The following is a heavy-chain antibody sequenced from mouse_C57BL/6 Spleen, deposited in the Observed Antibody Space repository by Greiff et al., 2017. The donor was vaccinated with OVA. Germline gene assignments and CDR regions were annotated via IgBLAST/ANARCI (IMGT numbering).Heavy chain of an antibody. CDR1: GYTFTDYY. V-gene: IGHV1-76*01. Sequence: VMLVESGAELVRPGASVKLSCKASGYTFTDYYINWVKQRPGQGLEWIARISPGSGNPYYNETLKGKATLTAEKSSSTAYMQLSSLTSEDSAVYFCARWDYGSSYDYWGQGTTLTVSS. D-gene: IGHD1-1*01. CDR2: ISPGSGNP. J-gene: IGHJ2*01. CDR3: ARWDYGSSYDY.